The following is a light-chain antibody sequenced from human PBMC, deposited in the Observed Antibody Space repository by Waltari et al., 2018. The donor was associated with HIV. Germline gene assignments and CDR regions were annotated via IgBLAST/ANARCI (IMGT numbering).Light chain of an antibody. CDR3: SSYTSSNTLPYV. J-gene: IGLJ1*01. Sequence: QSALTQPASVSGSPGQSITISCTGNSSDVGGYNYLSWYQQHPGKAPKLMIYDVSNRPSGVSNRFSGSKSGNTASLTISGLQAEDEADYYCSSYTSSNTLPYVFGTGTKVTVL. CDR1: SSDVGGYNY. V-gene: IGLV2-14*03. CDR2: DVS.